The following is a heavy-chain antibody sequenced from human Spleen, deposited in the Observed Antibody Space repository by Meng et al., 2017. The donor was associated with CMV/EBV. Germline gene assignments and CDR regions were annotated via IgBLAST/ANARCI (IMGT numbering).Heavy chain of an antibody. J-gene: IGHJ4*02. D-gene: IGHD6-19*01. Sequence: LSLTCAASGFTFDDFAMHWVRQVPGRGLEWVSFISWNGGTIHQADSVRGRFTISRDNAKNSLYLQMNSLRAEDTAVYYCARGPTYSSAWYSSHWGQGTLVTVSS. CDR1: GFTFDDFA. CDR3: ARGPTYSSAWYSSH. CDR2: ISWNGGTI. V-gene: IGHV3-9*01.